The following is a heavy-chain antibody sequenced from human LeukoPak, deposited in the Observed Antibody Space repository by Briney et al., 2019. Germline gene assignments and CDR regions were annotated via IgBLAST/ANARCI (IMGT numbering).Heavy chain of an antibody. V-gene: IGHV3-23*01. CDR1: GFTFRNYA. Sequence: HAGGSLRLSCAASGFTFRNYAMSWVRQAPGKGLEWVSTIIGSGGTTYYAHSVKGRFTISRDNSKNTLYLQMNSLRAEDTAVYYCAKGWELTEKSDYWGQGTLVTVSS. D-gene: IGHD1-26*01. CDR2: IIGSGGTT. CDR3: AKGWELTEKSDY. J-gene: IGHJ4*02.